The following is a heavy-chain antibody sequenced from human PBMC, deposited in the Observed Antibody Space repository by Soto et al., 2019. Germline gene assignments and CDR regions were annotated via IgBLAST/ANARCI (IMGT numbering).Heavy chain of an antibody. CDR1: GYTFTSYA. Sequence: GASVKVSCKASGYTFTSYATHWVRQAPGQRLEWMGWINAGNGNTKYSQKFQGRVTITRDTSASTAYMELSSLRSEDTAVYYCARAPSPHLGDYWGQGTLVTVSS. V-gene: IGHV1-3*01. CDR2: INAGNGNT. CDR3: ARAPSPHLGDY. J-gene: IGHJ4*02.